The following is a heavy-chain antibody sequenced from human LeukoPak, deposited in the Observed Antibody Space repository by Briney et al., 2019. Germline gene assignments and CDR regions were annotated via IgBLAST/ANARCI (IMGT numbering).Heavy chain of an antibody. Sequence: LPGGSLRLSCAASGFTFRSYAMHWVRQAPGKGLEYVSAISSDGDYTFYANSVKGRFSISRDNSKNTVYLQMGSLRAEDMAVHYCARGGIGEYSSGWYADYWGQGTLVTVSS. CDR1: GFTFRSYA. CDR3: ARGGIGEYSSGWYADY. J-gene: IGHJ4*02. CDR2: ISSDGDYT. D-gene: IGHD6-19*01. V-gene: IGHV3-64*01.